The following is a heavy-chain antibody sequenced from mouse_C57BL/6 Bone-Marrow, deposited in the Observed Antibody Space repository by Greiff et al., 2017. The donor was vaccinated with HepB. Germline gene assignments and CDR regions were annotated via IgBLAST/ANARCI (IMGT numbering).Heavy chain of an antibody. CDR2: IYPGDGDT. Sequence: QVQLQQSGPELVKPGASVKISCKASGYAFSSSWMNWVKQRPGQGLEWIGRIYPGDGDTNYNGKFKGKATMTADKSSSTAYMHLSSLTSEDSAVYVGARSLLRGCADWGKGTLVTVSA. D-gene: IGHD1-1*02. V-gene: IGHV1-82*01. J-gene: IGHJ3*01. CDR3: ARSLLRGCAD. CDR1: GYAFSSSW.